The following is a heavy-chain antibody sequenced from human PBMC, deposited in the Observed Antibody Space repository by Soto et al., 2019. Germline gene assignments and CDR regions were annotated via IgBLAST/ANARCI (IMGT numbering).Heavy chain of an antibody. V-gene: IGHV4-4*07. J-gene: IGHJ5*02. D-gene: IGHD2-15*01. Sequence: SETLSHTCNVSDDYLSTYYWSWIRQPAGKGLEWIGRIYASGSTNYNPSLKGRVSMSVDTSKKQFSLKMISVTAADTAMYYCARSAIPRGGWFRPWGQGVLVTVSS. CDR1: DDYLSTYY. CDR3: ARSAIPRGGWFRP. CDR2: IYASGST.